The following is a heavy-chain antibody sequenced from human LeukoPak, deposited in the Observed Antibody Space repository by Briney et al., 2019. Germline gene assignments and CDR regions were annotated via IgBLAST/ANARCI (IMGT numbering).Heavy chain of an antibody. J-gene: IGHJ3*01. CDR2: ISSDGANI. Sequence: GGSLRFSCSASGFSFSSYHTHWVRQAPGKGLQYVSTISSDGANIYIADSVRDRFTISRDNAKHTLYLQMSSLRTEDTAIYYCYSSAWYGAFDVWGQGTMVTVSS. CDR3: YSSAWYGAFDV. V-gene: IGHV3-64D*09. CDR1: GFSFSSYH. D-gene: IGHD6-19*01.